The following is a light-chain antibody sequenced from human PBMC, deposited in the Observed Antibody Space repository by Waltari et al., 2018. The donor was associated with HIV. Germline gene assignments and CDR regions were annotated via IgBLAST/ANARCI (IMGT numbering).Light chain of an antibody. Sequence: QSALSPPASVSGSPGQSITISCTGGSGDVGTYNLVSCYQRLPGSAPKLIIYEATKRPSGVSNRFSGSKSGGTASLTISGLQADDEGHYYCCSYAGTVVFGGGTELTVL. CDR3: CSYAGTVV. CDR2: EAT. J-gene: IGLJ2*01. V-gene: IGLV2-23*01. CDR1: SGDVGTYNL.